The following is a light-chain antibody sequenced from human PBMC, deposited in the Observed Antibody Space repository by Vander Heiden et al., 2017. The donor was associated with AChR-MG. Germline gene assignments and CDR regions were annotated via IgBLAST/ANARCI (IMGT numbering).Light chain of an antibody. V-gene: IGLV10-54*04. CDR1: SDNAGAQVGHQG. Sequence: QAGLTQPPSVSKALRQTATLTSTGNSDNAGAQVGHQGAIWLQQHRCHTPKLLSYRNNNRPSGISERFSASKSGNTASLTITGLQPEDEADYYCSAWDTSLSAWVFGGGTKLTVL. CDR3: SAWDTSLSAWV. CDR2: RNN. J-gene: IGLJ3*02.